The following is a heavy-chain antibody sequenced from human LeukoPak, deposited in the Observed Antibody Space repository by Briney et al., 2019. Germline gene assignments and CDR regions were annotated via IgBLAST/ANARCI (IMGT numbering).Heavy chain of an antibody. CDR1: GFTFSSYA. Sequence: PGGSLRLSCAASGFTFSSYAMSWVRQAPGKGLEWVSVIYSGGSTYYADSVKGRFTISRDNAKNSLYLQMNSLRAEDTAVYYCARFFYHYGMDVWGQGTTVTVSS. V-gene: IGHV3-66*01. D-gene: IGHD2/OR15-2a*01. J-gene: IGHJ6*02. CDR2: IYSGGST. CDR3: ARFFYHYGMDV.